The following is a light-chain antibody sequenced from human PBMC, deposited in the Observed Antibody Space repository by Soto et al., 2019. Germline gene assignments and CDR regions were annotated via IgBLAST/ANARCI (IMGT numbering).Light chain of an antibody. CDR3: QQYGDSPT. CDR2: SAS. J-gene: IGKJ1*01. Sequence: EIVLTQSPGTLSLSPGERATLSCRASQSVSSSYLAWYQQKPGQAPRFLIYSASSRATGIPDRFSGSGSGTDFTLTISRLEPEDFAVFYCQQYGDSPTFGQGTKVDI. CDR1: QSVSSSY. V-gene: IGKV3-20*01.